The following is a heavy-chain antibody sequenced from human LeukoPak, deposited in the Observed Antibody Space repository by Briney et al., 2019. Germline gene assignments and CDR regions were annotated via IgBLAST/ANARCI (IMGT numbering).Heavy chain of an antibody. CDR1: GFTFSSYW. D-gene: IGHD6-19*01. Sequence: GGSLRLSCAASGFTFSSYWMSCVRQAPGKGLEWVANIKEDGSRNHYVDSVKGRFTISRDNAKNSLYLQMNSLRAEDTAVYYCARQLSGWYDADPHWGQGTLVTVSS. V-gene: IGHV3-7*05. J-gene: IGHJ4*02. CDR2: IKEDGSRN. CDR3: ARQLSGWYDADPH.